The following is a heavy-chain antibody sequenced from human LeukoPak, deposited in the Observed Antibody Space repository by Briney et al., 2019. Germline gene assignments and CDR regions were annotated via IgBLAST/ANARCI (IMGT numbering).Heavy chain of an antibody. CDR3: ARADIAVAGTGLSAVGSFDL. Sequence: GGSLRLSCAASGFTFSSYAMHWVRQAPGKGLEYVSAISGNGGSTYYANSVKGRFTISRDNSKNPLSLQMNSLRAEDPAVYYCARADIAVAGTGLSAVGSFDLWGRGTLVTVSS. V-gene: IGHV3-64*01. J-gene: IGHJ2*01. CDR1: GFTFSSYA. CDR2: ISGNGGST. D-gene: IGHD6-19*01.